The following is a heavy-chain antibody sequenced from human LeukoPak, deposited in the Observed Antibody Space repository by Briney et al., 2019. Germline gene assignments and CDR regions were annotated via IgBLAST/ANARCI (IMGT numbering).Heavy chain of an antibody. CDR2: INPNSGGT. CDR3: ARAKKEYYGSGSYYNPYYYYYMDV. CDR1: GYTFTGYY. V-gene: IGHV1-2*02. Sequence: ASVKVSYKASGYTFTGYYMHWVRQAPGQGLEWMGWINPNSGGTNYAQKFQGRVTMTRDTSISTAYMELRSLRSDDTAVYYCARAKKEYYGSGSYYNPYYYYYMDVWGKGTTVTISS. J-gene: IGHJ6*03. D-gene: IGHD3-10*01.